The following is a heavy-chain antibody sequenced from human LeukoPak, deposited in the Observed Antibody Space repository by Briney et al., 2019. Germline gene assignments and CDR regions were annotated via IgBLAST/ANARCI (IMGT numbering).Heavy chain of an antibody. J-gene: IGHJ4*02. CDR3: ARDLLQQWLPPTVYHDF. Sequence: GGSLRLSCAASGFTFSSYAMSWVRQAPGKGLEWVSGLRDSAERTDYADSVKGRFTISRDNAKNMLFLQMNSLRAEDTAVYYCARDLLQQWLPPTVYHDFWGQGTLVIVSS. CDR1: GFTFSSYA. CDR2: LRDSAERT. D-gene: IGHD6-19*01. V-gene: IGHV3-23*01.